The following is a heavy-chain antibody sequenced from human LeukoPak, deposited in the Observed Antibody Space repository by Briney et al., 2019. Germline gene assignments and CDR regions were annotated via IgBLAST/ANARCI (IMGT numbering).Heavy chain of an antibody. Sequence: ASVKVSCKASGYTFASYDINWVRQATRQGLEWMGWMNPNSGNTGYAQKFQGRVTMTRNTSISTAYMELSSLRSEDTAVYYCASLKDSRGYRFDYWGQGTLVTVSS. D-gene: IGHD3-22*01. CDR2: MNPNSGNT. J-gene: IGHJ4*02. CDR1: GYTFASYD. CDR3: ASLKDSRGYRFDY. V-gene: IGHV1-8*01.